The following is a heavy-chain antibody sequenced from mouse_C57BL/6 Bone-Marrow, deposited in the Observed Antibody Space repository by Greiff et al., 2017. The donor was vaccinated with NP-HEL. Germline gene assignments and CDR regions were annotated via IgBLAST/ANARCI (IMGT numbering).Heavy chain of an antibody. J-gene: IGHJ1*03. CDR3: ARSRGDGYCCWYFDV. CDR2: IDPSDSYT. CDR1: GYTFTSYW. V-gene: IGHV1-69*01. Sequence: QVQLKQPGAELVMPGASVKLSCKASGYTFTSYWMHWVKQRPGQGLEWIGEIDPSDSYTNYNQKFKGKSTLTVDKSSSTAYMQLSSLTSEDSAVYYCARSRGDGYCCWYFDVWGTGTTVTVAS. D-gene: IGHD2-3*01.